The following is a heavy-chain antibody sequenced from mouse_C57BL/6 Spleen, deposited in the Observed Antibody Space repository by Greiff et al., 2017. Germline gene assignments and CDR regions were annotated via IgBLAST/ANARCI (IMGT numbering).Heavy chain of an antibody. J-gene: IGHJ4*01. V-gene: IGHV1-62-2*01. Sequence: QVHVKQSGAELVKPGASVKLSCKASGYTFTEYTIHWVKQRSGQGLEWIGWFYPGSGSIKYNEKFKDKATLTADKSSSTVYMELSRLTSEDSAVYFCARLGPTYYSNYYAMDYWGQGTSVTVSS. CDR2: FYPGSGSI. CDR3: ARLGPTYYSNYYAMDY. D-gene: IGHD2-5*01. CDR1: GYTFTEYT.